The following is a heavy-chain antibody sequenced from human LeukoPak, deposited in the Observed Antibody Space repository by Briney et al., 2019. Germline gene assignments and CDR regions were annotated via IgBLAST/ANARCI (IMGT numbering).Heavy chain of an antibody. CDR2: ISSSGSTI. D-gene: IGHD6-19*01. Sequence: GGSLRLSCAASGFTFSDYYMSWIRQAPGKGLEWVSYISSSGSTIYYADSVKGRFTISRDNAKNSLYLQMNSLRAEDTAVYYCARDLKYSSGWYGTSNYYAMDVWGQGTTVTVSS. CDR3: ARDLKYSSGWYGTSNYYAMDV. CDR1: GFTFSDYY. J-gene: IGHJ6*02. V-gene: IGHV3-11*01.